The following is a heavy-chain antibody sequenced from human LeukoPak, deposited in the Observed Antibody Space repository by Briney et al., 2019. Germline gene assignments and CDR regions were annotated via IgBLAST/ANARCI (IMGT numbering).Heavy chain of an antibody. V-gene: IGHV3-23*01. CDR1: GFSVSTSG. CDR3: ARGYLSGWYPS. CDR2: ISVDGEET. Sequence: GGSLRLSCGVSGFSVSTSGMSWVRQAPGKGLEWISAISVDGEETFYADSVKGRFFISRDNSKNTLFLQMNSLRAEDTAVYYCARGYLSGWYPSCGQGSLVSVSS. D-gene: IGHD6-19*01. J-gene: IGHJ5*02.